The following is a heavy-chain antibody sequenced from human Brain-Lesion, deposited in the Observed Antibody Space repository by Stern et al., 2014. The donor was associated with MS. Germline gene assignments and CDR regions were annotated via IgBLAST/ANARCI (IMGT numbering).Heavy chain of an antibody. Sequence: VQLVESGPGLVKPSQTLSLTCTVSGGSISSGSDSWSWIRQPDGKGLEWIGRIHPSGSAFYTPSLKSRVTISTDTSMNQFSLELNSATAADTAIYYCASGYRIFDYWGQGILVTVSS. V-gene: IGHV4-61*02. CDR2: IHPSGSA. CDR1: GGSISSGSDS. CDR3: ASGYRIFDY. J-gene: IGHJ4*02. D-gene: IGHD5-18*01.